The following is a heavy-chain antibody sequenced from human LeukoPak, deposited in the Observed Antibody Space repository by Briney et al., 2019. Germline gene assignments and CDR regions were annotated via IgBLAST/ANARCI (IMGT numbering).Heavy chain of an antibody. CDR1: GYTFTSYG. Sequence: GASVKVSCKASGYTFTSYGMSWVRQAPGQALEWMGWISGYNGKTNCAQKFQGRVTMTTDTSTSTAYMELRSLRSDDTAVYYCARDPDGDYDFDYWGQGTLVTVSS. V-gene: IGHV1-18*04. D-gene: IGHD4-17*01. CDR3: ARDPDGDYDFDY. CDR2: ISGYNGKT. J-gene: IGHJ4*02.